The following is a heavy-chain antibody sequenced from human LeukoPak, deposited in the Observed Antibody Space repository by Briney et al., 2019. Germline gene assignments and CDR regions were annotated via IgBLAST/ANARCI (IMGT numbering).Heavy chain of an antibody. CDR1: GGSISSYY. Sequence: SETLSLTCTVSGGSISSYYWSWIRQPPGKGLEWIGYIYYSGSTNYNPSLKSRVTISVDTSKNQFSLKLSSVTAADTAVYYYARGSAATFDYWGQGTLVTVSS. J-gene: IGHJ4*02. CDR2: IYYSGST. CDR3: ARGSAATFDY. D-gene: IGHD1-1*01. V-gene: IGHV4-59*01.